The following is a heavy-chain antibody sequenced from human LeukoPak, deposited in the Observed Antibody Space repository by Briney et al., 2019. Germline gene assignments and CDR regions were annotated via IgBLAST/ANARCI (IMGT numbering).Heavy chain of an antibody. Sequence: GGSLRLSCAASGFTFSSYGMHWVRQAPGKGLEWVAVILNDGSQEKYADSVKGRFTISRDNAKNTLFLQMNSLRAEDTAVYYCARDDALGDNALDIWGQGTMVTVSS. J-gene: IGHJ3*02. D-gene: IGHD3-16*01. CDR1: GFTFSSYG. V-gene: IGHV3-33*01. CDR2: ILNDGSQE. CDR3: ARDDALGDNALDI.